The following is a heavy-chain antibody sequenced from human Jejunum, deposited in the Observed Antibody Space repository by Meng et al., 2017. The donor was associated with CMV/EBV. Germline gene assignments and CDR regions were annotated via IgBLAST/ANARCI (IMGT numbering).Heavy chain of an antibody. CDR1: GGSLAGST. CDR2: ISHTGST. CDR3: ARGMADRETTTYFDY. J-gene: IGHJ4*02. Sequence: GGSLAGSTWSWVRQSPEKGLEWIGAISHTGSTNCNPSLRSRVLLSVGTSTNQISLKLRSLTAADAAVYYCARGMADRETTTYFDYWGQGTLVTVSS. D-gene: IGHD5-24*01. V-gene: IGHV4-34*01.